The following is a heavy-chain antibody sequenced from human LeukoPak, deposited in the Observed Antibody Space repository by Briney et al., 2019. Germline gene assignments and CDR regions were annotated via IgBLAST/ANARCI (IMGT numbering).Heavy chain of an antibody. Sequence: GGSLRLSCAASGFTFSSYSMNWVRQAPGKGLEWVSYISSSSSTIFYADSVKGRFTISRDNAQNSLYLQMNSLRDEDTAVYYCTRDSYGSGSYYWFDPWGQGTLVTVPS. D-gene: IGHD3-10*01. CDR1: GFTFSSYS. CDR3: TRDSYGSGSYYWFDP. V-gene: IGHV3-48*02. J-gene: IGHJ5*02. CDR2: ISSSSSTI.